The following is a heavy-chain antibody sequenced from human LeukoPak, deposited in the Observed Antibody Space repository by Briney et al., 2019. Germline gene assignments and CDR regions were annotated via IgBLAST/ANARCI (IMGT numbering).Heavy chain of an antibody. Sequence: GGSLRISCAASGFTFGSYAVNWVGQGPEKGLEWVSAISGSGGDTYYVDSVKGRFTISRDNSKNTLYLQMNFLRAEDTAVYYCAKGPAAQPDYWGQGTLVTVSS. CDR1: GFTFGSYA. J-gene: IGHJ4*02. CDR2: ISGSGGDT. V-gene: IGHV3-23*01. D-gene: IGHD6-13*01. CDR3: AKGPAAQPDY.